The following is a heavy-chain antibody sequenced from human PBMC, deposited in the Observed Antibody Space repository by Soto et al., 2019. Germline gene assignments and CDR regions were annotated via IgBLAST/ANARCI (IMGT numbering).Heavy chain of an antibody. CDR1: GFTFSSYW. CDR3: ARVGYCSSTSCYYYYYGMDV. V-gene: IGHV3-7*05. CDR2: IKQDGSEK. D-gene: IGHD2-2*01. J-gene: IGHJ6*02. Sequence: GGSLRLSCAASGFTFSSYWMSWVRQAPGKGLEWVANIKQDGSEKYYVDSVKGRFTISRDNAKNSLYLQMNSLRAEDTAVYYCARVGYCSSTSCYYYYYGMDVWGQGTTVTVSS.